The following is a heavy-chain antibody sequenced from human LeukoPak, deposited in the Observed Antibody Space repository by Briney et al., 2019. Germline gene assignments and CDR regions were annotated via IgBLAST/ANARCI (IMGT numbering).Heavy chain of an antibody. CDR3: ARVEGYYGSGSYYEKYDY. D-gene: IGHD3-10*01. CDR1: GYTFTSYH. V-gene: IGHV1-46*01. J-gene: IGHJ4*02. CDR2: INPSGGST. Sequence: GASVKVSCKASGYTFTSYHMHWLRQAPGQGLEWMGIINPSGGSTSYAQKFQGRVTMTRDTSTSTVYMELTSLRSEDTAVYYCARVEGYYGSGSYYEKYDYWGQGTLVTVSS.